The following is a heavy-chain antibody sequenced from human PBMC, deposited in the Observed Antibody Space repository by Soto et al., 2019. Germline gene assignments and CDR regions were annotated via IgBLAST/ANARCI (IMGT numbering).Heavy chain of an antibody. CDR1: GGSTSSYY. J-gene: IGHJ6*02. CDR3: ARHLAGGSFNYYYYGMDV. CDR2: IYYSGST. Sequence: PSETLSLTCSVSGGSTSSYYWSWIRQPPGKGLEWIGSIYYSGSTYYNPSLESRVTISVDTSKNQFSLKLSSVTAADTAVYYCARHLAGGSFNYYYYGMDVWGQGTTVTVSS. D-gene: IGHD2-15*01. V-gene: IGHV4-59*05.